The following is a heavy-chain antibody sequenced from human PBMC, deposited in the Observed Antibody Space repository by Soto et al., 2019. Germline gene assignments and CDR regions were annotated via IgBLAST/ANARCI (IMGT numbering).Heavy chain of an antibody. D-gene: IGHD3-9*01. CDR3: AEGESAGYTAFDY. Sequence: GGSLRLSCVASGFTFSNYCMHWVRQAPGKGLEWVAVILYDGSNKYYADSVKGRFTISRDNSKNMLYLQMNSLRTEDTAVYYCAEGESAGYTAFDYWGQGTLLTVSS. V-gene: IGHV3-30*18. CDR1: GFTFSNYC. CDR2: ILYDGSNK. J-gene: IGHJ4*02.